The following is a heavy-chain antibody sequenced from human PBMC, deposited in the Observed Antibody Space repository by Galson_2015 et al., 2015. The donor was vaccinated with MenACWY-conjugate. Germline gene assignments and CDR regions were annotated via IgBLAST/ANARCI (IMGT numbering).Heavy chain of an antibody. CDR3: ARLATVWYGVDS. CDR2: INHSGNT. J-gene: IGHJ4*02. V-gene: IGHV4-59*08. CDR1: GGSINGYY. Sequence: ETLSLTCTVSGGSINGYYWSWIRQPPGKGLEWLGYINHSGNTNHNLSLTSRVPITVNTSNDQISLRLSSVPAADTAVYYCARLATVWYGVDSWGQGTLVTVSS. D-gene: IGHD6-13*01.